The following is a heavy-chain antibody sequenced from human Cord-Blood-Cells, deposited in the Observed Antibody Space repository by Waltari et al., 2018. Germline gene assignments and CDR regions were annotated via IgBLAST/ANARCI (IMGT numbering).Heavy chain of an antibody. CDR1: GFTSSSYE. D-gene: IGHD3-9*01. CDR2: ISSSGSTI. CDR3: ARMILTGYYFDY. J-gene: IGHJ4*02. V-gene: IGHV3-48*03. Sequence: EVQLVESGGGLVQPGGSLRLSCAASGFTSSSYEMNWVRQAPGKGLEWVSYISSSGSTIYYADSVKGRFTISRDNAKNSLYLQMNSLRAEDTAVYYCARMILTGYYFDYWGQGTLVTVSS.